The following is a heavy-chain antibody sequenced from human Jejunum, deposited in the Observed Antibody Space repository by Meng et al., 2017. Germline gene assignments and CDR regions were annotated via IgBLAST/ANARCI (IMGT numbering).Heavy chain of an antibody. D-gene: IGHD3-22*01. CDR2: IYRSGST. J-gene: IGHJ4*02. V-gene: IGHV4-30-2*01. CDR1: GGSISSGDYS. Sequence: QLQLQESGSGLVKPSQTLSLTCAVPGGSISSGDYSWGWIRQPPGKGLEWIGYIYRSGSTYYNPSLKSRVTISIDKSKNQFPLKLTSVTAADTAVYYCARGLAYAVDHWGQGTLVTVSS. CDR3: ARGLAYAVDH.